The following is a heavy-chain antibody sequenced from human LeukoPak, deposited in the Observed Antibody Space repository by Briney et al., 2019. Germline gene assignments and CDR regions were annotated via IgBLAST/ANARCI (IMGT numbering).Heavy chain of an antibody. Sequence: SETLSLTCTVSGGSISSYYWGWIRQPPEKGLEWIGYIHYSGSTSYNPSLKSRVTMSVDTSNNQFSLKVSSVTAADTAVYYCARGDDSSGYYHSDFDYWGQGTLVTVSS. CDR2: IHYSGST. CDR3: ARGDDSSGYYHSDFDY. J-gene: IGHJ4*02. D-gene: IGHD3-22*01. V-gene: IGHV4-59*08. CDR1: GGSISSYY.